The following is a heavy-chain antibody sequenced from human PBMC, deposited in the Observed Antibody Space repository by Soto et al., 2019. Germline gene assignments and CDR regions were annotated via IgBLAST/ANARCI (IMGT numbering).Heavy chain of an antibody. D-gene: IGHD4-4*01. CDR2: IKQDGSEK. Sequence: EVQLVESGGGLVQPGGSLRLSCAASGSTFSRYWMSWVRQAPGKGLEWVANIKQDGSEKYYVDSVKGRFTISRDNAKSPLYLQMNRLRAEDTAVYYCARGTTVHTYYDYYYYMEVWGKGPTVIVCS. CDR3: ARGTTVHTYYDYYYYMEV. J-gene: IGHJ6*03. V-gene: IGHV3-7*01. CDR1: GSTFSRYW.